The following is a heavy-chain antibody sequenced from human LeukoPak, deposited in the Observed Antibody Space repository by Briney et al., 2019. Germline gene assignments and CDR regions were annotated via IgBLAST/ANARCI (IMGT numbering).Heavy chain of an antibody. CDR3: ARLFRSGSYSTLFDY. CDR2: INHSGST. CDR1: GGSLSGYY. D-gene: IGHD3-10*01. J-gene: IGHJ4*02. V-gene: IGHV4-34*01. Sequence: SETLSLTCGVYGGSLSGYYWTWIRQPPGKGLEWIGEINHSGSTNYNPSLKSRVTISVDTSKNQFSLKLSSVTAADTAVYYCARLFRSGSYSTLFDYWGQGTLVTVSS.